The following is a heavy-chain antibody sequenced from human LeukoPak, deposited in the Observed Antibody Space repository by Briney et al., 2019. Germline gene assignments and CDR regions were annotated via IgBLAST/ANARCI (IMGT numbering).Heavy chain of an antibody. V-gene: IGHV3-23*01. CDR3: AKDRGGYCSVGSCQGAFHY. D-gene: IGHD2-15*01. Sequence: GGSLRLSCAASGFIFSTYDMSWVSQAGGKGLEWVSGISGSGGTTYDADSVKGRFTISRDNSKNTLYLQMNSLRAEDTAVYYCAKDRGGYCSVGSCQGAFHYWGQGTLVTVSS. CDR1: GFIFSTYD. J-gene: IGHJ4*02. CDR2: ISGSGGTT.